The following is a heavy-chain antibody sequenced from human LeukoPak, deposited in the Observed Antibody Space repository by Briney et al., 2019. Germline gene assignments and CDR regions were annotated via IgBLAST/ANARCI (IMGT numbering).Heavy chain of an antibody. CDR1: GFTFGSYG. V-gene: IGHV3-30*02. J-gene: IGHJ4*02. D-gene: IGHD3-9*01. CDR3: VRDLLTLPQKYFDS. CDR2: IWHDGSNK. Sequence: GGSLRLSCAASGFTFGSYGMHWVRQAPGKGPEWVAFIWHDGSNKYYGDSMKGRFTISRDNSKNTLYLQMSSLRAEDTAVYYCVRDLLTLPQKYFDSWGQGTLVSVSS.